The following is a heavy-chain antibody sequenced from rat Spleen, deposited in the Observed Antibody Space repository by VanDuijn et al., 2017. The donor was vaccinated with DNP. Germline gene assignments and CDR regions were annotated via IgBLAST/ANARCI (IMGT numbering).Heavy chain of an antibody. D-gene: IGHD4-3*01. J-gene: IGHJ2*01. Sequence: EVQLVESGRDLVQPGRSLKLSCVASGFTFSDHLMTWIRQVPGRGLAWIASITSGGGNTYYRDSVKGRFTISRDNAKSTLYLQMDSLRSEDTATYYCAKNSGYYFDYWGQGVMVTVSS. CDR1: GFTFSDHL. CDR2: ITSGGGNT. CDR3: AKNSGYYFDY. V-gene: IGHV5-31*01.